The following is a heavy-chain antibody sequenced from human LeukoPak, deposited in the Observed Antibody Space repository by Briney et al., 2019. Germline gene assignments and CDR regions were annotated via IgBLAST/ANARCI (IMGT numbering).Heavy chain of an antibody. Sequence: GGSLRLSCAASGFTVSSNYMSCVRQAPGQGLEWVSVIYSGGSTYYADSVRGRFTISRDNSKNTLYLQMNSLRAEDTAVYYCARQYSGWYGWGAFDIWGQGTMVTVSS. CDR3: ARQYSGWYGWGAFDI. D-gene: IGHD6-19*01. CDR1: GFTVSSNY. V-gene: IGHV3-53*01. CDR2: IYSGGST. J-gene: IGHJ3*02.